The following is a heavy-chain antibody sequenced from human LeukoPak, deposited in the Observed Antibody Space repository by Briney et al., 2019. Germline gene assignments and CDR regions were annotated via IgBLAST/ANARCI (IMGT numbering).Heavy chain of an antibody. D-gene: IGHD3-3*01. Sequence: AASVKVSCKASGYTFTSYGISWVRQAPGQGLEWMGWISVYNGNTNYAQNLQGRVTMTTDTSTSTAYMELRSLRSDDTAVYYCARGQGITIFGVVIEYYFDYWGQGTLVTVSS. CDR3: ARGQGITIFGVVIEYYFDY. CDR2: ISVYNGNT. CDR1: GYTFTSYG. V-gene: IGHV1-18*01. J-gene: IGHJ4*02.